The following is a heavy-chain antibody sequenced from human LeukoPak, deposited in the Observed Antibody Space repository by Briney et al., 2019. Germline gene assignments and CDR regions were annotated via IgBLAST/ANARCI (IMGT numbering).Heavy chain of an antibody. CDR2: MNPNSGNT. V-gene: IGHV1-8*01. J-gene: IGHJ5*02. CDR1: GYTFTSYD. Sequence: ASVKVSCKASGYTFTSYDINWVRQATGQGLEWMGWMNPNSGNTGYAQKFQGRVTMTRNTSISTAYMELSSLRSDDTAVYYCARDHRVAAAGTNWFDPWGQGTLVTASS. D-gene: IGHD6-13*01. CDR3: ARDHRVAAAGTNWFDP.